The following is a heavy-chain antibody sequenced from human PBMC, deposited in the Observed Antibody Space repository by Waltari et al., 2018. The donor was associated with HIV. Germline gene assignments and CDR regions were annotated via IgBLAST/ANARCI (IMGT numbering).Heavy chain of an antibody. CDR1: GFSFRTYG. CDR3: AKDYFVVVTAAGPFDP. J-gene: IGHJ5*02. CDR2: ISYDGSNK. D-gene: IGHD2-21*02. V-gene: IGHV3-30*18. Sequence: QVKLVESGGGVVQPGRSLTLSCAASGFSFRTYGLHWVRQAPGKGLEGVAVISYDGSNKYYADSVKGRFTISRDNSKNTLYLQMNSLRAEDTAVYYCAKDYFVVVTAAGPFDPWGQGTLVTVSS.